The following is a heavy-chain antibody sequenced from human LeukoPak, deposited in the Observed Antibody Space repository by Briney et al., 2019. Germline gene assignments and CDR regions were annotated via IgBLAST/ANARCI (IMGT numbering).Heavy chain of an antibody. J-gene: IGHJ3*02. CDR1: GFTFSSYS. D-gene: IGHD6-13*01. V-gene: IGHV3-21*01. CDR2: ISSSSNYI. Sequence: PGGSLRLSCAASGFTFSSYSMNWVRQAPGKGLEWVSSISSSSNYIYYADSVKGRFTISRDNAKNSLYLQMNSLRAEDTAVYYCARHGLIAARHAFDIWGQGTMVTVSS. CDR3: ARHGLIAARHAFDI.